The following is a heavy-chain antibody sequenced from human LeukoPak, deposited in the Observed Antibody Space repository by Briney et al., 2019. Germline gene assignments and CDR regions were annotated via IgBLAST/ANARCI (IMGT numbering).Heavy chain of an antibody. V-gene: IGHV4-34*01. CDR3: ARDYSSGWYDY. J-gene: IGHJ4*02. D-gene: IGHD6-19*01. CDR2: INHSGST. Sequence: SETLSLTCAVYGGSFSGYYWSWIRQPPGKWLEWIGEINHSGSTNYNPSLKSRVTISVDTSKNQFSLKLSSVTAADTAVYYCARDYSSGWYDYWGQGTLVTVSS. CDR1: GGSFSGYY.